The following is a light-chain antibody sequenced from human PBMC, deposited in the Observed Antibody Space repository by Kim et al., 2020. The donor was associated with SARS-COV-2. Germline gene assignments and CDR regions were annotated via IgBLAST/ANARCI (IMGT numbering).Light chain of an antibody. J-gene: IGLJ2*01. CDR1: SSDVGGYNY. CDR3: SSYTISSTPVV. Sequence: SALTWPASVSGSPGQSITISCTGTSSDVGGYNYVSWYLQHPRKAPKLMIYDVSNRPSGVSNLFAGSKSGNTASLTISGLQAEDESDYYCSSYTISSTPVVFGGGTQLTVL. V-gene: IGLV2-14*03. CDR2: DVS.